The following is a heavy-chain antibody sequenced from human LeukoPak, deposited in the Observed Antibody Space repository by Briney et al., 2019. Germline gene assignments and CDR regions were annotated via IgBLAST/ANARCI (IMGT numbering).Heavy chain of an antibody. J-gene: IGHJ4*02. CDR2: ISAYNGNT. CDR1: GYTFTSYG. CDR3: ARVGRYYYDSSGYFGY. V-gene: IGHV1-18*01. D-gene: IGHD3-22*01. Sequence: GASVKVSCKASGYTFTSYGISWVRQAPGQGLEWMGWISAYNGNTNYAQKLQGRVTMTTDASTSTAYMELRSLRSDDTAVYYCARVGRYYYDSSGYFGYWGQGTLVTVSS.